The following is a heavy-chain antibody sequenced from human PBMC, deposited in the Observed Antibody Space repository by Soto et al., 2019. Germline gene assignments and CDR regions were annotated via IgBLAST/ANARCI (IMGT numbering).Heavy chain of an antibody. D-gene: IGHD4-4*01. CDR2: ISYDGSNK. CDR3: AIDLLTTLTTFYYYYYGMDV. J-gene: IGHJ6*02. V-gene: IGHV3-30-3*01. Sequence: PGGSLRLSCAASGFTFSSYAMHWVRQAPGKGLEWVAVISYDGSNKYYADSVKGRFTISRDNSKNTLYLQMNSLRAEDTAVYYCAIDLLTTLTTFYYYYYGMDVWGQGTTVTVSS. CDR1: GFTFSSYA.